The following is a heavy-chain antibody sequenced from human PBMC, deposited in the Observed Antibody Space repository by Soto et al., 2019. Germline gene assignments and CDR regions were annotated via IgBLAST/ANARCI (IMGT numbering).Heavy chain of an antibody. CDR3: ASGGSDFGIAVAGPEDSYYYYYYGMDV. D-gene: IGHD6-19*01. CDR2: INSDGSST. V-gene: IGHV3-74*01. J-gene: IGHJ6*02. CDR1: GFTFSSYW. Sequence: GGSLRLSCAASGFTFSSYWMHWVRQAPGKGLVWVSRINSDGSSTSYADSVKGRFTISRDNAKNTLYLQMNSLRAEDTAVYYCASGGSDFGIAVAGPEDSYYYYYYGMDVWGQGTTVTVSS.